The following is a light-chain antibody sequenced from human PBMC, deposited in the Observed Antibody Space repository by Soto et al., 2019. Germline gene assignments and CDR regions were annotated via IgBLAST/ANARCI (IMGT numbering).Light chain of an antibody. CDR3: WPFAGGATFV. Sequence: QSALTQPASVSGSPGQSITISCTGTTNDIGGYNLVSWYQQHPGKAPKLMIYEANKRPSGVSDRFSGSKSGNTASLTISPLPAEDEAGYSCWPFAGGATFVFGGGTKLTAL. CDR1: TNDIGGYNL. CDR2: EAN. J-gene: IGLJ2*01. V-gene: IGLV2-23*02.